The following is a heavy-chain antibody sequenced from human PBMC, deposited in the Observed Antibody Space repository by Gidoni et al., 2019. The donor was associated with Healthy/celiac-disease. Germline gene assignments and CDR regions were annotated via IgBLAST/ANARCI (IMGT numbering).Heavy chain of an antibody. CDR2: ISGSGGST. D-gene: IGHD2-15*01. CDR3: AKAPRGYCSGGSCYSGVNY. Sequence: EVQLLESGGGLVQPGGSLRLSCAASGFTFSSYAMSWVRQAPGKGLEWVSAISGSGGSTYYADSVKGRFTISRDNSKNTLYLQMNSLRAEDTAVYYCAKAPRGYCSGGSCYSGVNYWGQGTLVTVSS. J-gene: IGHJ4*02. V-gene: IGHV3-23*01. CDR1: GFTFSSYA.